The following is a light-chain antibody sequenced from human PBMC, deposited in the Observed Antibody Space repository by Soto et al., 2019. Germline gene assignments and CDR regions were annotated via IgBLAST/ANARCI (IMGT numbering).Light chain of an antibody. CDR2: EDN. V-gene: IGLV6-57*01. CDR3: QSYESSNQV. CDR1: SGSIASNY. Sequence: NFMLTQPHSVSESPGKTVTISCTRSSGSIASNYVQWYQQRPGSSPTTVIYEDNQRPSGVPDRFSGSIDSSSNSASLTISGLKTEDEAGYYCQSYESSNQVFGGGTKLTVL. J-gene: IGLJ2*01.